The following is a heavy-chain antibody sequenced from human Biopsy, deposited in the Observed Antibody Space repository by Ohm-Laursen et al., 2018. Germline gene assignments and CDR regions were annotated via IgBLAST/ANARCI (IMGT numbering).Heavy chain of an antibody. CDR1: GFAFSYYG. Sequence: SLRLSCAASGFAFSYYGLHWVRQAPGKGLQWVAVMWSDGINKNYADSVKGRFTVSIDNSNNVLYLQMSSLRDEDPAVYYCARDDDTTGHYMILNHWGQGTLVTVSS. J-gene: IGHJ5*02. CDR3: ARDDDTTGHYMILNH. CDR2: MWSDGINK. D-gene: IGHD3-9*01. V-gene: IGHV3-33*01.